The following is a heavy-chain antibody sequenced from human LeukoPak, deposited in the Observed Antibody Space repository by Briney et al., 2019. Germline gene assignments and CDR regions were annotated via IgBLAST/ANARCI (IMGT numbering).Heavy chain of an antibody. CDR3: ARSIKRGLFDY. Sequence: SETLSLTCTVSGGSISSSSYYWGWIRQPPGKGLEWIGSIYYSGSTYYNPSLKSRVTISVDTSKNQFSLKLSSVTAADTAVYYCARSIKRGLFDYWGQGSLVTVSS. CDR2: IYYSGST. J-gene: IGHJ4*02. CDR1: GGSISSSSYY. D-gene: IGHD3-10*01. V-gene: IGHV4-39*07.